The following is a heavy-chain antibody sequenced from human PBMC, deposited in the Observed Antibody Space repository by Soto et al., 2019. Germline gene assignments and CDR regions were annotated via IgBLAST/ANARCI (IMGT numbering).Heavy chain of an antibody. CDR2: INAGNGNT. CDR1: GYTFTSYA. J-gene: IGHJ4*02. D-gene: IGHD6-13*01. V-gene: IGHV1-3*01. Sequence: QVQLVQSGAEVKKPGASVKVSCKASGYTFTSYAMHWVRQAPGQRLEWMGWINAGNGNTKYSQKFQGRVTITRDTSASTAYMELSSLRSEDTGVYYCARPHFSSSYYFDYWGQGTLVTVSS. CDR3: ARPHFSSSYYFDY.